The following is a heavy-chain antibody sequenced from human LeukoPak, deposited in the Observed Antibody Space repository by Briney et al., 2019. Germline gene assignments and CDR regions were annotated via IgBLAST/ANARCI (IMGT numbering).Heavy chain of an antibody. CDR3: TELDCNSTNCHDY. V-gene: IGHV3-48*04. CDR2: ISSSSSTI. CDR1: GFTFSNYN. J-gene: IGHJ4*02. Sequence: PGGSLRPSCVASGFTFSNYNMNWVRQAPGKGLEWVSYISSSSSTIYYADSVKGRFTISRDNAKNSLYLQMNSLRAEDTAVYYCTELDCNSTNCHDYWGQGTLVSVSS. D-gene: IGHD2-2*01.